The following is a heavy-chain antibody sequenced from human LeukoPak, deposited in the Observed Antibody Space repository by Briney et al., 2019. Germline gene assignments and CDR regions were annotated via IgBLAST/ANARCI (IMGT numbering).Heavy chain of an antibody. D-gene: IGHD1-26*01. Sequence: SETLSLTYTVSGASVSSASYWTWIRQPPGKGVEWIAHIYNGVNTNYNPSLKSRVTISVDTSKNQFSLRLNSVTAADTAVYYCARSRAFNSGAFDPWGQGSLVTVSS. CDR1: GASVSSASY. CDR3: ARSRAFNSGAFDP. V-gene: IGHV4-61*01. CDR2: IYNGVNT. J-gene: IGHJ5*02.